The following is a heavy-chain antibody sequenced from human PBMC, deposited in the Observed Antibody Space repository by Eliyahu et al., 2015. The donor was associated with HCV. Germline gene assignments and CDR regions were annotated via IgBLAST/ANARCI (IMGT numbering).Heavy chain of an antibody. CDR2: IYWDGDK. J-gene: IGHJ4*02. Sequence: QITLKESGPTLVKPTQTLTLTCTCSGFSLGTTGVGVAWIRQPPGKALEWLALIYWDGDKRYNPFLFDRVTITEDTSKNHVVLTVTNVDPVDTATYFCAHLTGYYDVLNPPLPRGSRRTYPYYFRYWGQGALVTVSS. CDR3: AHLTGYYDVLNPPLPRGSRRTYPYYFRY. D-gene: IGHD3-22*01. V-gene: IGHV2-5*02. CDR1: GFSLGTTGVG.